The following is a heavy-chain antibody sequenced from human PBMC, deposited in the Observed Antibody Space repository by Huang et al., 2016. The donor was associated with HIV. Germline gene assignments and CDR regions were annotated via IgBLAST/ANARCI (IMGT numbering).Heavy chain of an antibody. CDR2: ISYDGSEK. D-gene: IGHD3-10*01. Sequence: QVQLVESGGGVVQPGRSLRLSCAASGFTFSTYGMHWGRQAPGKGLEWVTVISYDGSEKYYADAVKGRCTSSRDNSNNTLYLQMNSLRADDTAVYYCVKDQGHTFMVRYPFDFWGQGTLVTVSS. V-gene: IGHV3-30*18. J-gene: IGHJ4*02. CDR3: VKDQGHTFMVRYPFDF. CDR1: GFTFSTYG.